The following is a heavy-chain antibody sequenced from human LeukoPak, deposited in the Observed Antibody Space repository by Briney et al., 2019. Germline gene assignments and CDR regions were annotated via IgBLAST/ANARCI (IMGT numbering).Heavy chain of an antibody. CDR3: ARYGSSSGWYERPLEH. CDR2: IIPIFGTA. Sequence: SVKVPCKASGGTFSSYAISWVRQAPGQGLEWMRGIIPIFGTANYAQKFQGRVTITTDESTSTAYMELSSLRSEDTAVYYCARYGSSSGWYERPLEHWRPGTLVTVSS. D-gene: IGHD6-19*01. V-gene: IGHV1-69*05. CDR1: GGTFSSYA. J-gene: IGHJ1*01.